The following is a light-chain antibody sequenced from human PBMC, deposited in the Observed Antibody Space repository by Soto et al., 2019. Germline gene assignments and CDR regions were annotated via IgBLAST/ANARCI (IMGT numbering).Light chain of an antibody. CDR2: GAA. Sequence: EIVLTQSPGTLSLSPGERATLSCRASQSLSSPYFAWYQQKPGHTLRLLIYGAANRAPGIPDRFSGSGSGTDFTLTITILEPEYFALYYCQQYGSTPPTFGQGTKLEIK. V-gene: IGKV3-20*01. CDR1: QSLSSPY. CDR3: QQYGSTPPT. J-gene: IGKJ2*01.